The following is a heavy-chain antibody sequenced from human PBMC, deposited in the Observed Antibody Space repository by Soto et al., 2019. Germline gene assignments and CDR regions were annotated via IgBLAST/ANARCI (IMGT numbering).Heavy chain of an antibody. J-gene: IGHJ4*02. CDR1: GFTFENYA. V-gene: IGHV3-9*01. CDR3: AKDNTGWSGSPIDF. D-gene: IGHD6-19*01. CDR2: ISWESGII. Sequence: GRPLSQSCAVAGFTFENYAMHCVRKNQGKGLEWVSGISWESGIIGYADSVKGRFTISRDNAKNFLYLQMDSLRAEDTALYYCAKDNTGWSGSPIDFWGQGTLVTVSS.